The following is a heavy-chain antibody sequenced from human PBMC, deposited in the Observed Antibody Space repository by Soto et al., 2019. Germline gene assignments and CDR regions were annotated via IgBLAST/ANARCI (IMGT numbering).Heavy chain of an antibody. Sequence: SETLSLTCTVSGGSISSGGYYWSWIRQHPGKGLEWIGYIYYSGSTYYNPSLKGRVTISVDTSKNQFSLKLSSVTAADTAVYYCARVRNSPTAMVTHFDYWGQGTLVTVSS. CDR3: ARVRNSPTAMVTHFDY. CDR2: IYYSGST. V-gene: IGHV4-31*03. J-gene: IGHJ4*02. CDR1: GGSISSGGYY. D-gene: IGHD5-18*01.